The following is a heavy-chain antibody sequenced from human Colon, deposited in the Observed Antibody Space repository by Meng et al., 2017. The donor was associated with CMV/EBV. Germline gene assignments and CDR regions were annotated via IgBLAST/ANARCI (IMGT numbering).Heavy chain of an antibody. CDR3: ARGLRNFGRDGYNLRY. Sequence: GYTFTSYDINWVRQATGQRLEWMGWMNPNSGNTGYAQKFQGRVTMTRNTSISTAYMELSSLRSEDTAVYYCARGLRNFGRDGYNLRYWGQGTLVTVSS. D-gene: IGHD5-24*01. CDR2: MNPNSGNT. V-gene: IGHV1-8*01. J-gene: IGHJ4*02. CDR1: GYTFTSYD.